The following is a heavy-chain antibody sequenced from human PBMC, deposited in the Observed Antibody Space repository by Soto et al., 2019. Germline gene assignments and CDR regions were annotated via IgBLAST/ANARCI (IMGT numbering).Heavy chain of an antibody. CDR3: AKDLWSYDILTGYYFDY. J-gene: IGHJ4*02. CDR2: ISGSGGST. Sequence: GGSLRLACAASGFTFSSYAMSWVHQAPGKGLEWVSAISGSGGSTYYADSVKGRFTISRDNSKNTLYLQMNSLRAEDTAVYYCAKDLWSYDILTGYYFDYWGQGTLVTSPQ. V-gene: IGHV3-23*01. CDR1: GFTFSSYA. D-gene: IGHD3-9*01.